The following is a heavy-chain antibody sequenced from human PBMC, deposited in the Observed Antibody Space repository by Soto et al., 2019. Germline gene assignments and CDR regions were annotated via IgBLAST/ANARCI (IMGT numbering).Heavy chain of an antibody. CDR1: GYAFTSNA. CDR3: ARVWGSYRAPSGGAGFDP. CDR2: ISTYDGNA. J-gene: IGHJ5*02. D-gene: IGHD3-16*02. V-gene: IGHV1-18*04. Sequence: QVQLVQSGAEVQKPGASVKVSCKTSGYAFTSNAITWVRQAPGQGLEWMGWISTYDGNADYAQKFQGRVTMTTDTSTSTAFMELWSLRSDDTAVYYCARVWGSYRAPSGGAGFDPWGQGTLVTVSS.